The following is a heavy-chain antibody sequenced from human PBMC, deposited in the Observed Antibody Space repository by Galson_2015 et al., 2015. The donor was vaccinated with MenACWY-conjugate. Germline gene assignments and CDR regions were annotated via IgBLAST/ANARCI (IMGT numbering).Heavy chain of an antibody. V-gene: IGHV3-23*01. Sequence: SLRLSCAASGFTFSSYAMSWVRQAPGKGLEWVPAISGSGGSTYYADSVKGRFTISRDNSKNTLYLQMNSLRAEDTAVYYCAKGLNVDTARNAFDIWGQGTMVTVSS. J-gene: IGHJ3*02. CDR2: ISGSGGST. CDR3: AKGLNVDTARNAFDI. D-gene: IGHD5-18*01. CDR1: GFTFSSYA.